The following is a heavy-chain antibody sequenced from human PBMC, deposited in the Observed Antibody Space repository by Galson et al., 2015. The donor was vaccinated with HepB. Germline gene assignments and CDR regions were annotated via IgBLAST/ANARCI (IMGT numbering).Heavy chain of an antibody. CDR1: GGTFSSYT. V-gene: IGHV1-69*02. D-gene: IGHD6-13*01. CDR2: IIPILGIA. CDR3: ARAQYSSSWYSPFDY. Sequence: SVKVSCKASGGTFSSYTISWVRQAPGQGLEWMGRIIPILGIANYAQKFQGRVTITADKSTSTAYMELSSLRSEDTAVYYCARAQYSSSWYSPFDYWGQGTLVTVSS. J-gene: IGHJ4*02.